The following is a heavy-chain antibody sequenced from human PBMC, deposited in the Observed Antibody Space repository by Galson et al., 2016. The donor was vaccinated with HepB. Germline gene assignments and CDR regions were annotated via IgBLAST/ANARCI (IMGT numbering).Heavy chain of an antibody. Sequence: PALVKPTQTLTLTCTFSGFSLKTPGVGVGWFRQPPGKALEWLGLIFWDDDKRYTPSLKSRLTISKDTSNNQVVLTVTNMASSDAGTHYCALYDGNVFFGVWGRGTPVTVSS. CDR1: GFSLKTPGVG. CDR2: IFWDDDK. CDR3: ALYDGNVFFGV. D-gene: IGHD3-16*01. V-gene: IGHV2-5*02. J-gene: IGHJ2*01.